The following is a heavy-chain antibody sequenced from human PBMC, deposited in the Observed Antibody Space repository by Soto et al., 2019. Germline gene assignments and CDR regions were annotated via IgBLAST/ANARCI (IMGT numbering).Heavy chain of an antibody. V-gene: IGHV4-39*01. Sequence: QLQLQESGPGLVKPSETLSLTCTVSGGSISSSSYYWGWIRQPPGKGLEWIGSIYYSGSTYYNPSLKSRVTLSVDTSKNQFSLKLSSVTAADTAVYYCASGPRLRFLEWLNDAFDIWGQGTMVTVSS. J-gene: IGHJ3*02. CDR2: IYYSGST. D-gene: IGHD3-3*01. CDR1: GGSISSSSYY. CDR3: ASGPRLRFLEWLNDAFDI.